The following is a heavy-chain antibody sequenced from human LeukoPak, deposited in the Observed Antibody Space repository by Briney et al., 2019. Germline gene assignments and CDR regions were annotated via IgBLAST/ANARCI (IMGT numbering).Heavy chain of an antibody. Sequence: GGSLRLSCAASGFTFSSNAMHWVRQAPGKGLEWVAVISYDGSNKYYADSVKGRFTISRDNSKNTLYLQMNSLRAEDTAVYYCARDAQQLGYFDYWGQGTLVTVSS. V-gene: IGHV3-30-3*01. CDR3: ARDAQQLGYFDY. CDR2: ISYDGSNK. D-gene: IGHD6-13*01. CDR1: GFTFSSNA. J-gene: IGHJ4*02.